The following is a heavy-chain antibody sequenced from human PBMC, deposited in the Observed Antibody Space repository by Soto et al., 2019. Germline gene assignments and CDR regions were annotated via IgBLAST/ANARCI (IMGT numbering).Heavy chain of an antibody. V-gene: IGHV1-18*01. D-gene: IGHD1-1*01. CDR3: ARAGTTGTTEYYFDY. Sequence: ASVKVSCKASGYTFTSYGISWVRQAPGQGLEWMGWISAYNGNTNYAQKFQGRVTITADESTSTAYMELSSLRSEDTAVYYCARAGTTGTTEYYFDYWGQGTLVTVSS. CDR2: ISAYNGNT. CDR1: GYTFTSYG. J-gene: IGHJ4*02.